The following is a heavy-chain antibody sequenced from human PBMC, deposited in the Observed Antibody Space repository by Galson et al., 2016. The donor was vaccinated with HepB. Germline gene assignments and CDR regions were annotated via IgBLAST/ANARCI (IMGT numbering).Heavy chain of an antibody. CDR2: INHREDT. V-gene: IGHV4-34*01. CDR1: DGSFNSYF. CDR3: ARLRYYGSGTYYRYYYGMDV. D-gene: IGHD3-10*01. J-gene: IGHJ6*02. Sequence: ETLSLTCGVYDGSFNSYFWTWIRQPPGQGLEWIGEINHREDTNYNPSLKSRVTISADTSKNQFSLKLSSVTAADTAVYYCARLRYYGSGTYYRYYYGMDVWGQGTTVTVSS.